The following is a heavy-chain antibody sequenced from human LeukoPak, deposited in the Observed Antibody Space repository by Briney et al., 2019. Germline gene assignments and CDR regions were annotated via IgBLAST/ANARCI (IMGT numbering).Heavy chain of an antibody. CDR1: GFTSSSNG. D-gene: IGHD3-10*01. CDR2: ISSSSSYI. J-gene: IGHJ4*02. V-gene: IGHV3-21*01. CDR3: ARDRGTMVRGVISWNY. Sequence: PGRSLKLSCAASGFTSSSNGMHWVRQAPGKGLEWVSSISSSSSYIYYADSVKDRFTISRDNAKNSVYLQMNSLRAEDTPVYYCARDRGTMVRGVISWNYWGQGTLVTVSS.